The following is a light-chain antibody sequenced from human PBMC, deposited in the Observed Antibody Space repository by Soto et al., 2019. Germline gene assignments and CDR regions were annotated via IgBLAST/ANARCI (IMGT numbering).Light chain of an antibody. CDR3: CSHAPSRPAGV. Sequence: QSVLTQPASVSGSPGQSITISCTGTNSDVGSSNLVSWYQQHPGRAPKLMIFEVSRRPSGVSNRFSGSKSGNTASLTISGLQAEDEADYHCCSHAPSRPAGVLGGGTKLTVL. CDR1: NSDVGSSNL. J-gene: IGLJ3*02. CDR2: EVS. V-gene: IGLV2-23*02.